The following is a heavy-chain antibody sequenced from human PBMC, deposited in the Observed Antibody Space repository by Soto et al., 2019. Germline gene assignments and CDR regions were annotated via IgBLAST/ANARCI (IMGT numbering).Heavy chain of an antibody. D-gene: IGHD2-21*02. CDR3: SRPSGDLWDYFDY. J-gene: IGHJ4*02. V-gene: IGHV3-23*01. CDR2: ISGSGGST. Sequence: EVQLLESGGGLVQPGGSLRLSCAASGFTFSSYAMSWFRQAPGKGLEWVSAISGSGGSTYYADSVKGRFTSSRDNSKNTLLRQMNSLRAEDTAVYCCSRPSGDLWDYFDYWGQGTLVTVSS. CDR1: GFTFSSYA.